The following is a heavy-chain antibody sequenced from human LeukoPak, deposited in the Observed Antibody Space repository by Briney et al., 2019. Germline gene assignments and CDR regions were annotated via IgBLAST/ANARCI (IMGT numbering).Heavy chain of an antibody. CDR2: KSYDGSNK. D-gene: IGHD5-12*01. J-gene: IGHJ4*02. CDR1: GFTFSSYA. V-gene: IGHV3-30-3*01. CDR3: ARARAIYSGFDY. Sequence: GGSLGLSCAASGFTFSSYAMHWVRQAPGKGLEWVAVKSYDGSNKYYADSVKGRFTISRDNSKNTLYLQMNSLRAEDTAVYYCARARAIYSGFDYWGQGTLVTVSS.